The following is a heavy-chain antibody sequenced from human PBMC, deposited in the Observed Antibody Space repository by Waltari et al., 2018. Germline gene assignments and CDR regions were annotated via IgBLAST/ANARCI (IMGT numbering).Heavy chain of an antibody. CDR1: GGSFSAYY. Sequence: QVQLQQWGAGLLKPSETLSLTCAVYGGSFSAYYWSWISQPPGKGLEWIGEINHSGRNNYNPSIKSRVTISVEKSKNQFSLKLSSVTAADTAVYYCARYSSSWYNWFDPWGQGTLVTVSS. CDR3: ARYSSSWYNWFDP. CDR2: INHSGRN. J-gene: IGHJ5*02. D-gene: IGHD6-13*01. V-gene: IGHV4-34*01.